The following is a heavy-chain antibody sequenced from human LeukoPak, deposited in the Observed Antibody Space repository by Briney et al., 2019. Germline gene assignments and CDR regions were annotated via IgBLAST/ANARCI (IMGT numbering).Heavy chain of an antibody. D-gene: IGHD2-21*01. CDR1: GFTLSNYA. V-gene: IGHV3-23*01. CDR2: IRGSGGST. Sequence: GGSLRLSCAVSGFTLSNYAMSWVRQAPGKGLEWVSGIRGSGGSTYYADSVKGRFTLSRDSGKNTLHLQMNSLRGEDTAVYYCAKDRIAMGYYFDYWAREPWSPSPQ. CDR3: AKDRIAMGYYFDY. J-gene: IGHJ4*02.